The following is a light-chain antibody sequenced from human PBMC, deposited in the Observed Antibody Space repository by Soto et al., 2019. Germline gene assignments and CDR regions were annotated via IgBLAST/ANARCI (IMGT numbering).Light chain of an antibody. CDR2: EGT. CDR1: SSDVGSYNP. V-gene: IGLV2-23*01. Sequence: QSALTQPASVSGSPGQSITISCTGTSSDVGSYNPVSWYQQHPGKAPKLLIYEGTQRPSGVSSRFSGSKSGNTASLTISGLQAEDEADYYCCSYASSSSYVFGTGTKLTVL. CDR3: CSYASSSSYV. J-gene: IGLJ1*01.